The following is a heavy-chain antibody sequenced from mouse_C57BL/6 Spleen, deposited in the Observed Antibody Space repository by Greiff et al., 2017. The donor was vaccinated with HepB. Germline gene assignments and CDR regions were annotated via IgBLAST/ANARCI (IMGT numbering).Heavy chain of an antibody. D-gene: IGHD1-1*01. Sequence: VQLKESGGGLVKPGGSLKLSCAASGFTFSDYGMHWVRQAPEKGLEWVAYISSGSSTIYYADTVKGRCTIYRDNAKITLFLQMTSLRSEDTAMYYWSRYYYGSSYYAMDYWGQGTSVTVSS. CDR1: GFTFSDYG. V-gene: IGHV5-17*01. CDR2: ISSGSSTI. CDR3: SRYYYGSSYYAMDY. J-gene: IGHJ4*01.